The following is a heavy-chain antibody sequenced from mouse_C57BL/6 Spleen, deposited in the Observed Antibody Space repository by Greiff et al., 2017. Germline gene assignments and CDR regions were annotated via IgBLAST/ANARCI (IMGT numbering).Heavy chain of an antibody. CDR1: GFTFSDYG. CDR3: ARPFITTVVRYFDV. V-gene: IGHV5-17*01. Sequence: EVHLVESGGGLVKPGGSLKLSCAASGFTFSDYGMHWVRQAPEKGLEWVAYISSGSSTIYYADTVKGRFTISRDNAKNTLFLQMTSLRSEDTAMYYCARPFITTVVRYFDVWGTGTTVTVSS. CDR2: ISSGSSTI. J-gene: IGHJ1*03. D-gene: IGHD1-1*01.